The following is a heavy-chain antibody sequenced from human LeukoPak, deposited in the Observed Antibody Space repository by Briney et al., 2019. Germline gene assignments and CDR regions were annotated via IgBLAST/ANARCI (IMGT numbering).Heavy chain of an antibody. J-gene: IGHJ4*02. Sequence: SETLSLTCTVSGGSISSYYWSWIRQHPGKGLEWIGYIYYSGNTYYNPSLKSRVTISADTSKNQFSLELTSVTAADTAVYYCARDGGHSNSWYDYWGQGTLVTVSS. V-gene: IGHV4-59*06. D-gene: IGHD6-13*01. CDR3: ARDGGHSNSWYDY. CDR2: IYYSGNT. CDR1: GGSISSYY.